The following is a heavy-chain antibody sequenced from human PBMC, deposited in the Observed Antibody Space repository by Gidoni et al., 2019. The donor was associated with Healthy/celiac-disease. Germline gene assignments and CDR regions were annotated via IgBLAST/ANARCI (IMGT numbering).Heavy chain of an antibody. D-gene: IGHD6-19*01. Sequence: EVQLLESGGGLVQPGGSLRISFAASGFTFSSYAMSWVRQAPGKGLEWVSAISGSGGSTYYADSVKGRFTISRDNSKNTLYLQMNSLRAEDTAVYYCANLIAVYFDYWGQGTLVTVSS. V-gene: IGHV3-23*01. J-gene: IGHJ4*02. CDR2: ISGSGGST. CDR1: GFTFSSYA. CDR3: ANLIAVYFDY.